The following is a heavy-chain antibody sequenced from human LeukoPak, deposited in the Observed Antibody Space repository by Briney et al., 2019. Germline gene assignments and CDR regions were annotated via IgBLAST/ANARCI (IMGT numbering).Heavy chain of an antibody. CDR3: ARRSRGGGEPYYYYYMDV. J-gene: IGHJ6*03. D-gene: IGHD1-14*01. Sequence: SETLSLTCSVSGVSISSSNYYWVWIRQPPGTGLEWIGNVYSSGGSRYNPSLQSRVTFSVDTPNNQFSLKLISVTAADTAVYYCARRSRGGGEPYYYYYMDVWGKGTTVTVSS. CDR1: GVSISSSNYY. V-gene: IGHV4-39*01. CDR2: VYSSGGS.